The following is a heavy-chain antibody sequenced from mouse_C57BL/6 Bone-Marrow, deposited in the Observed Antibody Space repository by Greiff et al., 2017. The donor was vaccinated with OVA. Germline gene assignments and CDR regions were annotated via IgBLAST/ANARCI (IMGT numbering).Heavy chain of an antibody. CDR2: IDPENGDT. V-gene: IGHV14-4*01. J-gene: IGHJ4*01. Sequence: VQLQQSGAELVRPGASVQLSCTASGFNIKDDYMHWVKQRPEQGLEWIGWIDPENGDTEYASKFQGKATITADTSSNTVYLQLSSLTYEDTAVYYSTTRYYGSMAMDDWGQGTSVTVSS. CDR3: TTRYYGSMAMDD. D-gene: IGHD1-1*01. CDR1: GFNIKDDY.